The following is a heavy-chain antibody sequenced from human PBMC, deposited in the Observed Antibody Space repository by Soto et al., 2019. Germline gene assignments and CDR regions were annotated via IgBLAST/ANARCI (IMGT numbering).Heavy chain of an antibody. CDR3: ARVQVDYDILTGYSGPQYFDY. CDR2: IYYSGST. CDR1: GGSISSYY. V-gene: IGHV4-59*01. J-gene: IGHJ4*02. D-gene: IGHD3-9*01. Sequence: SETLSLTCTVSGGSISSYYWSWIRQPPGKGLECIGYIYYSGSTNYNSSLKSRVTISVDTSKNQFSLKLSSVTAADTAVYYCARVQVDYDILTGYSGPQYFDYWGQGTLVTVSS.